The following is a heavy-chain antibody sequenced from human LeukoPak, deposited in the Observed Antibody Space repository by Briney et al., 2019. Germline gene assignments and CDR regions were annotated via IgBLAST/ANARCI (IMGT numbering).Heavy chain of an antibody. CDR2: ISYDGSNK. J-gene: IGHJ5*02. CDR3: ARIPRRWELQVAWFDP. Sequence: GGSLRLSCAASGFTSSTYAMHWVRQAPAKGLEWVAGISYDGSNKYYADSVKGRFTISRDNSKNTLDLQMNSLRAEDTAVYYCARIPRRWELQVAWFDPWGQGTLVTVSS. V-gene: IGHV3-30-3*01. CDR1: GFTSSTYA. D-gene: IGHD1-26*01.